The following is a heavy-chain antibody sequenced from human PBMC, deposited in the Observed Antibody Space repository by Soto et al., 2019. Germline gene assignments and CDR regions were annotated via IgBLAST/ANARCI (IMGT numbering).Heavy chain of an antibody. J-gene: IGHJ6*02. V-gene: IGHV1-69*06. CDR3: ARVSGPGIYGEDV. Sequence: QVQLVQSGAEVKKPGSSVKVSCKASGGTFGNYAVSWVRQAPGQGLEWMGKIMPVFGTVNYAQKFQGRVTITVDKFTNTAYRELSSLRSGDTAVYYCARVSGPGIYGEDVWGQGTTVSVSS. CDR1: GGTFGNYA. D-gene: IGHD3-10*01. CDR2: IMPVFGTV.